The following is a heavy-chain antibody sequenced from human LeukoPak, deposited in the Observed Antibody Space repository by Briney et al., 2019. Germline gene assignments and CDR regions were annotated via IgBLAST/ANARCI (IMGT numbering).Heavy chain of an antibody. V-gene: IGHV3-23*01. Sequence: GGSLRLSCAASGFTFNKYAMSWVRQSPGKGLEWVSANGRSGANCNYATYEKGRFSVCIDNSKNTFQLQMNSLRADETAIYYGAKFQTAVVVAATLGFDSWGQGTLVTVSS. CDR1: GFTFNKYA. J-gene: IGHJ4*02. CDR2: NGRSGANC. CDR3: AKFQTAVVVAATLGFDS. D-gene: IGHD2-15*01.